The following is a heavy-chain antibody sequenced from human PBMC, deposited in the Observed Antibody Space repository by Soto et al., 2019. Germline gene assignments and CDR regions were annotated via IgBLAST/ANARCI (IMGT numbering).Heavy chain of an antibody. D-gene: IGHD1-1*01. J-gene: IGHJ3*02. CDR1: GGSISSSNW. Sequence: QVQLQESGPGLVKPSGTLSLTCAVSGGSISSSNWWSWVRQPPGKGLEWIGEIYHSGSTNYNPSPKVRVTVSGEKAKDRFSRRVGSVAAGDTAGFYWAGGGGTTRDAFDIWGQGTMVTVSS. CDR3: AGGGGTTRDAFDI. CDR2: IYHSGST. V-gene: IGHV4-4*02.